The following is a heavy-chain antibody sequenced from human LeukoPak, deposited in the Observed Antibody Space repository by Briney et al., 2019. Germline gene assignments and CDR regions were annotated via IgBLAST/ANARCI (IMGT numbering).Heavy chain of an antibody. D-gene: IGHD6-19*01. V-gene: IGHV1-18*01. CDR2: ISAYNGNT. CDR3: ARGGRQWLVNYYYYYYMDV. Sequence: ASVKVSCKASGYTFTSYGIGWVRQAPGQGLEWMGWISAYNGNTNYAQKLQGRVTMTTDTSTSTAYMELRSLRSDDTAVYYCARGGRQWLVNYYYYYYMDVWGKGTTVTVSS. J-gene: IGHJ6*03. CDR1: GYTFTSYG.